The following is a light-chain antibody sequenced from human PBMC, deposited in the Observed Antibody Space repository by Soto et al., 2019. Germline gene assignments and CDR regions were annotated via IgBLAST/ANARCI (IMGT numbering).Light chain of an antibody. J-gene: IGKJ5*01. CDR3: QQYGYSPIT. V-gene: IGKV3-20*01. Sequence: EIVLTQTPGTLSLSQRERASLSCRASQSVSSSHLAWYQHKPGQAPRLLIYAASSRATGSPDRFSGGGSGTDFTLTISRLEPEDFAVYYCQQYGYSPITFGQGTRLETK. CDR2: AAS. CDR1: QSVSSSH.